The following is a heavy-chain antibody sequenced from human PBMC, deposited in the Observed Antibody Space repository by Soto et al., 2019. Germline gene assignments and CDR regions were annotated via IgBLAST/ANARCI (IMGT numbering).Heavy chain of an antibody. CDR2: ISSSSSYT. Sequence: QVQLVESGGGLVKPGGSLRLSCAASGFTFSDYYMSWIRQAPGKGLEWVSYISSSSSYTNYADSVKGQFTISRDNAKNSLYLQMNSLRAEDTAVYYCARARGYWDSYYYYYGMDVWGQGTTVTVSS. J-gene: IGHJ6*02. V-gene: IGHV3-11*06. CDR1: GFTFSDYY. D-gene: IGHD3-22*01. CDR3: ARARGYWDSYYYYYGMDV.